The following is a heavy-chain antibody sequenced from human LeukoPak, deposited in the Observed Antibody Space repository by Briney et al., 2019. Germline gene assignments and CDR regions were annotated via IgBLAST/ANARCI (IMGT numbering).Heavy chain of an antibody. D-gene: IGHD1-1*01. V-gene: IGHV3-23*01. Sequence: PDGFLRLSFVASGFTFSSYAMNCVRQAPRKGLQLVSGISGSGGSTYYADSVKGRFTISRDNSKNTLYLQMNSLRAEDTAVYYCAKDSGRTVLTPADYWGQGTLVTVSS. J-gene: IGHJ4*02. CDR2: ISGSGGST. CDR3: AKDSGRTVLTPADY. CDR1: GFTFSSYA.